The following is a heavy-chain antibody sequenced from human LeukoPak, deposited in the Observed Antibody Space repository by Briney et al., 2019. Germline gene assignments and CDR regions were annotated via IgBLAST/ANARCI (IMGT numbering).Heavy chain of an antibody. CDR3: ARRTTVVTINPKTVDY. D-gene: IGHD4-23*01. V-gene: IGHV3-23*01. J-gene: IGHJ4*02. CDR1: GFTFSSYA. Sequence: PGGSLRLSCAASGFTFSSYAMSWVRQAPGTGLEWVSTISGSGGSTYYADSVKGRFTISRDNAKNSLFLHMDSLRAEDTAVYYCARRTTVVTINPKTVDYWGQGALVTVSS. CDR2: ISGSGGST.